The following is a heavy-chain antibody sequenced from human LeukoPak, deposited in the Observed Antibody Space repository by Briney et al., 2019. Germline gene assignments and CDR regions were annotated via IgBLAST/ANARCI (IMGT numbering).Heavy chain of an antibody. J-gene: IGHJ6*03. CDR3: AREDSSSWYAYYYMDV. V-gene: IGHV3-48*04. D-gene: IGHD6-13*01. Sequence: GGSLRLSCAASGFTFSSYSMNWVRQAPGKGLEWVSYISNSSSTIYYADSVKGRFTISRDNAKNSLYLQMNSLRAEDTAVYYCAREDSSSWYAYYYMDVWGKGTTVTVSS. CDR1: GFTFSSYS. CDR2: ISNSSSTI.